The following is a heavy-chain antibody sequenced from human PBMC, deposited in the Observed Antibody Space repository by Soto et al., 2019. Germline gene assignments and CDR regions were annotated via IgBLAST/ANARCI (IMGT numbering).Heavy chain of an antibody. Sequence: GASVKVSCKASGYTFTGYYMHWVRQAPGQGLEWMGWINPNSGGTNYAQKFQGWVTMARDTSISTAYMELSRLRSDDTAVYYCARGGGVWFGELLPKYYYYYGMDVWGQGTTVTVSS. CDR2: INPNSGGT. D-gene: IGHD3-10*01. CDR3: ARGGGVWFGELLPKYYYYYGMDV. J-gene: IGHJ6*02. V-gene: IGHV1-2*04. CDR1: GYTFTGYY.